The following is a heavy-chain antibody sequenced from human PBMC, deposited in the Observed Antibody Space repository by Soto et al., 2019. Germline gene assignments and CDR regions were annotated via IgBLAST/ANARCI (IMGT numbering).Heavy chain of an antibody. V-gene: IGHV1-2*04. CDR1: GYTFTGYY. CDR3: AREGIAARWYYYGMDV. D-gene: IGHD6-6*01. CDR2: INPNSGGT. J-gene: IGHJ6*02. Sequence: ASVSPCKASGYTFTGYYMHWVRQAPGQGLEWMGWINPNSGGTNYAQKFQGWVTMTRDTSISTAYMELSRLRSDDTAVYYCAREGIAARWYYYGMDVWG.